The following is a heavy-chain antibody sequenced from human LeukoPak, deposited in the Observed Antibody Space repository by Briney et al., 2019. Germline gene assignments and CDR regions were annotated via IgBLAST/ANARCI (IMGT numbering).Heavy chain of an antibody. CDR1: GYTFTTYG. CDR3: ARGRVYGDYVIDWFDP. J-gene: IGHJ5*02. CDR2: IIAGNGNT. V-gene: IGHV1-3*01. D-gene: IGHD4-17*01. Sequence: PRASVTVSCKASGYTFTTYGIHWVRQAPGQKFEWMGWIIAGNGNTKYSQNFQGRLTITRDTSASTAYMELISLKSEDTAVYYCARGRVYGDYVIDWFDPWGQGTLVTVSS.